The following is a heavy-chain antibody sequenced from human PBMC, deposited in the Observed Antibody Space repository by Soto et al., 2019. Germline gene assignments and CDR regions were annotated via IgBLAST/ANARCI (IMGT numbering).Heavy chain of an antibody. CDR2: IKDDGSET. D-gene: IGHD6-19*01. Sequence: GGYRRLSCAASGFTFWSSWMSWVRPPPGNGLEWVANIKDDGSETYYVDSVKGRFTISRDNAKNSLYLQMNSLRVEDTAVYYCVNSYAARGWYEGSDYWGRGTVVTVSS. CDR1: GFTFWSSW. CDR3: VNSYAARGWYEGSDY. V-gene: IGHV3-7*03. J-gene: IGHJ4*02.